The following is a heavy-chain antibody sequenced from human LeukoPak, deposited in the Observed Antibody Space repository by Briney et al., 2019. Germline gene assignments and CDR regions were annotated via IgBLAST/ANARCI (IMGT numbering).Heavy chain of an antibody. CDR2: INTNTGNP. CDR3: ARGVEDTGDY. J-gene: IGHJ4*02. CDR1: GYTFTTYA. Sequence: ASVKVSCKASGYTFTTYALNWVRQAPGQGLEWMGWINTNTGNPTYAQGFTGRFVFSVDTSVSTAYLQISSLKAEDTAVYYCARGVEDTGDYWGQGTLVTVSS. V-gene: IGHV7-4-1*02. D-gene: IGHD2-15*01.